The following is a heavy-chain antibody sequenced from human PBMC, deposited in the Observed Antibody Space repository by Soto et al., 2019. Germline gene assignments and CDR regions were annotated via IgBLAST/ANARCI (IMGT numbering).Heavy chain of an antibody. V-gene: IGHV4-39*01. CDR2: IYYSGST. CDR1: GGSISSSSYY. D-gene: IGHD3-9*01. Sequence: PSETLSLTCTVSGGSISSSSYYWGWIRQPPGKGLEWIGSIYYSGSTYYNPSLKSRVTISVDTSKNQFSLKLSSVTAADTAVYYCARGPPYYDILTGYYILDYYYYYGMDVWGQGTTVTVSS. J-gene: IGHJ6*02. CDR3: ARGPPYYDILTGYYILDYYYYYGMDV.